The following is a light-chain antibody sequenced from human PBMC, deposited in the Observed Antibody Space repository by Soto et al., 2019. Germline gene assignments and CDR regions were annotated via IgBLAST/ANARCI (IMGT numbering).Light chain of an antibody. V-gene: IGKV1-39*01. CDR3: QQSYSTPRT. Sequence: DIQMTQSPSSLSASVGDRVTITCRASQSISNYLNWYQQKPGKAPELLIYAASTLQSGVPSRFSGSGSGTDFTLTISSLQPEDFATYFCQQSYSTPRTFGQGTKV. CDR1: QSISNY. CDR2: AAS. J-gene: IGKJ1*01.